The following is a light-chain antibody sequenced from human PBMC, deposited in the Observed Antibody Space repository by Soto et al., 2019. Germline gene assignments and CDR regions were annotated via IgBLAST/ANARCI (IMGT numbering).Light chain of an antibody. J-gene: IGLJ3*02. V-gene: IGLV2-11*01. CDR3: CSYAGSYTWV. Sequence: QSVLTQPRSVSGSPGQSVTISCTGTSRDVGDYNYVSWYQQHPGKAPKLMIYDVSKWPSGVPDRFSGSKSGNTASLTISGLQAEDGADYYCCSYAGSYTWVFGGGTQLTVL. CDR1: SRDVGDYNY. CDR2: DVS.